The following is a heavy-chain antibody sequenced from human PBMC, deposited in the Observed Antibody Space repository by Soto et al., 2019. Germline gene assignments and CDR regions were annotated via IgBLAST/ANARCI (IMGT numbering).Heavy chain of an antibody. CDR3: ARSSRIAPRLPGY. D-gene: IGHD6-6*01. V-gene: IGHV5-51*01. CDR2: IYPGDSDT. CDR1: GYSFTSYW. Sequence: GESMKISCKGSGYSFTSYWIGWVRQMPGKGLEWMGIIYPGDSDTRYSPSFQGQVTISADKSISTAYLQWSSLKASDTAMYYCARSSRIAPRLPGYCGQGSPVIVSA. J-gene: IGHJ4*02.